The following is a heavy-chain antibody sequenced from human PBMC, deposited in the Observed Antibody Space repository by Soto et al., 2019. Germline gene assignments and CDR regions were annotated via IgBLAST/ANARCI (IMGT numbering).Heavy chain of an antibody. Sequence: SVNVSFKAAGGTFSSYAISWVRQAPGQGLELMGGIIPIFGTANYAHKFQGRVTITADESTSTAYMELSSLRSEDTAVYYFGRGHPQHLVPGSGWLGTYCYYGMNVWGQGTTVNVSS. J-gene: IGHJ6*02. CDR2: IIPIFGTA. D-gene: IGHD6-13*01. CDR3: GRGHPQHLVPGSGWLGTYCYYGMNV. V-gene: IGHV1-69*13. CDR1: GGTFSSYA.